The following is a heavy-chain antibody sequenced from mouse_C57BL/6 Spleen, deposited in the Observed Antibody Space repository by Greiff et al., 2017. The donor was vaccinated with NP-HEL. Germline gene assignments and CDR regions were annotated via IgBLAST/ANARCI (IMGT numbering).Heavy chain of an antibody. CDR3: TRELGRWYFDY. D-gene: IGHD4-1*01. J-gene: IGHJ2*01. V-gene: IGHV1-15*01. CDR1: GYTFTDYE. Sequence: VQLQQSGAELVRPGASVTLSCKASGYTFTDYEMHWVKQTPVHGLEWIGAIDPETGGTAYNQKFKGKAILTADKSSSTAYMELRSLTSEDSAVYYCTRELGRWYFDYWGQSTTLTVSS. CDR2: IDPETGGT.